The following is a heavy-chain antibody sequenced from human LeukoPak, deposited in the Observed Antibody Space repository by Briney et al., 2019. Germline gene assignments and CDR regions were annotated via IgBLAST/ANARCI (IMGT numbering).Heavy chain of an antibody. V-gene: IGHV3-30*18. CDR2: ISYDGSNK. Sequence: GGSLRLSCAASGFTFSSYGMHWVRQAPGKGLEWVAVISYDGSNKYYADSVKGRFTISRDNSKNTLYLQTNSLRAEDTAVYYCAKDLGSSNDYWGQGTLVTVSS. J-gene: IGHJ4*02. CDR3: AKDLGSSNDY. D-gene: IGHD6-13*01. CDR1: GFTFSSYG.